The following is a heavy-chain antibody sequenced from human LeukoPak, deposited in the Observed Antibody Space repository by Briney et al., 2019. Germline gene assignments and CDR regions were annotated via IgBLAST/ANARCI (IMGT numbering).Heavy chain of an antibody. CDR1: GFTFSSYG. CDR3: AKDDSSGYYSTFDY. J-gene: IGHJ4*02. D-gene: IGHD3-22*01. V-gene: IGHV3-33*06. CDR2: IWYDGSNK. Sequence: PGGSLRLSCAAPGFTFSSYGMHWVRQAPGKGLEWVAVIWYDGSNKYYADSVKGRFTISRDNSKNTLYLQMNSLRAEDTAVYYCAKDDSSGYYSTFDYWGQGTLVTVSS.